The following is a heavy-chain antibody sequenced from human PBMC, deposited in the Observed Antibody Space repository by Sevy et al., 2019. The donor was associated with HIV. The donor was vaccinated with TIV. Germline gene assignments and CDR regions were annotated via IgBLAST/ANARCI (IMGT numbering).Heavy chain of an antibody. CDR1: GFTFSGSA. J-gene: IGHJ4*02. CDR2: IRSKANSYAT. Sequence: GGSLRLSCAASGFTFSGSAMHWVRQASGKGLEWVGRIRSKANSYATAYAASVKGRFTISRDDSKNTAYLQMNSLKTEDTAVYYCTRHLDAVVPPLNYWGQGTLVTVSS. CDR3: TRHLDAVVPPLNY. V-gene: IGHV3-73*01. D-gene: IGHD2-15*01.